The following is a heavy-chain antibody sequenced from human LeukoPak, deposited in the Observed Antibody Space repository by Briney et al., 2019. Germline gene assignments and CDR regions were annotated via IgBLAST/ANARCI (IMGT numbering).Heavy chain of an antibody. CDR1: GGTFSSYA. V-gene: IGHV1-69*13. J-gene: IGHJ4*02. CDR3: VRPSDSSGYYGVYYFDY. D-gene: IGHD3-22*01. CDR2: IIPIFGTA. Sequence: ASVKVSCKASGGTFSSYAISWVRQAPGQGLEWMGGIIPIFGTANYAQKFQGRVTITADESTSTAYMELSSLRSEDTAVYYCVRPSDSSGYYGVYYFDYWGQGTLVTVSS.